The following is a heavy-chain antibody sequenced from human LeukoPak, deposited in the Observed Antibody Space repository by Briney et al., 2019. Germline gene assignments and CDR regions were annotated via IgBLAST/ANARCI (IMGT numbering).Heavy chain of an antibody. Sequence: SETLSLTCTVSGGSVSSGSYYWRWIRQPPGKGLEWIGYIYYSGSTNYNPSLKSRVTISVDTSKNQFSLKLSSVTAADTAVYYCARSLRWSNWFDPWGQGTLVTVSS. CDR2: IYYSGST. CDR3: ARSLRWSNWFDP. CDR1: GGSVSSGSYY. J-gene: IGHJ5*02. V-gene: IGHV4-61*01. D-gene: IGHD4-23*01.